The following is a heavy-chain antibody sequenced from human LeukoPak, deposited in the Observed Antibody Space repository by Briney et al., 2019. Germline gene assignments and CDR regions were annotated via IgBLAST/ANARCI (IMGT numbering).Heavy chain of an antibody. CDR1: GYSFTTYW. V-gene: IGHV5-51*01. D-gene: IGHD3-22*01. Sequence: GESLKISCQGSGYSFTTYWIGWVRQMPGRGLERMGIIYPGDSDTRYSPSFQGQVTISADKSISTAYLQWSSLKASDTAMYYCARQFRDSSGYYSYYFDYWGQGTLVTVSS. CDR2: IYPGDSDT. CDR3: ARQFRDSSGYYSYYFDY. J-gene: IGHJ4*02.